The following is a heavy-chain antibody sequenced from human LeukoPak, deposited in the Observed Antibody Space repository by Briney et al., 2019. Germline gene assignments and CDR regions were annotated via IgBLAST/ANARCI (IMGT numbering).Heavy chain of an antibody. CDR3: GRGEYYYYYYYMDV. V-gene: IGHV4-39*01. J-gene: IGHJ6*03. D-gene: IGHD2/OR15-2a*01. Sequence: PSETLSLTCTVSGGSISSSSYYWGWIRQPPGKGLEWIGSIYYSGSTYYNPSLKSRVTISVDTSKNQFFLKLSSVTAADTAIYYCGRGEYYYYYYYMDVWGKGTTVTVSS. CDR1: GGSISSSSYY. CDR2: IYYSGST.